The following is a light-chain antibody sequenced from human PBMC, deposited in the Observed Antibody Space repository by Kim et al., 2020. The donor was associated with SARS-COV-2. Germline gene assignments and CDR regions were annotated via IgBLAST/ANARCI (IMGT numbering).Light chain of an antibody. CDR3: NSRDSSGNYVWV. CDR2: GKN. CDR1: SLRRYY. J-gene: IGLJ3*02. V-gene: IGLV3-19*01. Sequence: LGQTVRITCQGDSLRRYYASWYQQKPGQAPVLVIYGKNNRPSGIPDRFSGSSSGNTASLTITGAQAEDEADYYCNSRDSSGNYVWVFGGGTQLTVL.